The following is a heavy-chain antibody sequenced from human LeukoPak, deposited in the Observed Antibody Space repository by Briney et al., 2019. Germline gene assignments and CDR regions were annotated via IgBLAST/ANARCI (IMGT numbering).Heavy chain of an antibody. Sequence: ASVKVSCKASVYTFTGYYMHWVRQAPGQGLEWMGWINPNSGGTNYAQKFQGRVTMNRDTSISAAYMELSRLRSDDTAVYYCARGTTVLAFDPWGQGTLVTVSS. V-gene: IGHV1-2*02. J-gene: IGHJ5*02. CDR1: VYTFTGYY. D-gene: IGHD4-17*01. CDR3: ARGTTVLAFDP. CDR2: INPNSGGT.